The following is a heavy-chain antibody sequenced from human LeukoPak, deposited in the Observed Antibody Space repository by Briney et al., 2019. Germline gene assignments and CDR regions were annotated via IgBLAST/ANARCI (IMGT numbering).Heavy chain of an antibody. CDR3: ARDHELVNWNYPYSPNYFDY. CDR2: INPNSGGT. D-gene: IGHD1-7*01. V-gene: IGHV1-2*02. CDR1: GYTFTGYY. Sequence: ASVKVSCKASGYTFTGYYMHWVRQAPGQGLEWMGWINPNSGGTNFAQKFQGRVTMTRDTSISTAYMELSRLRSDDTAVYYCARDHELVNWNYPYSPNYFDYWGQGTLVTVSS. J-gene: IGHJ4*02.